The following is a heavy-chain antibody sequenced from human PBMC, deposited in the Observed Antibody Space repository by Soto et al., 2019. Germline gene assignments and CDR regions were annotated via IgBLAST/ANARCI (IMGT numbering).Heavy chain of an antibody. Sequence: ALVKFSFRPSEYTFTSYDITWVRHATGQGLEWMGWMNPNSGNTGYAQKFQGRVTMTRNTSISTAYMELSSLRSEDTAVYYCARGLGTTVDYWGQGTLVTVS. CDR1: EYTFTSYD. V-gene: IGHV1-8*01. CDR2: MNPNSGNT. J-gene: IGHJ4*02. D-gene: IGHD4-4*01. CDR3: ARGLGTTVDY.